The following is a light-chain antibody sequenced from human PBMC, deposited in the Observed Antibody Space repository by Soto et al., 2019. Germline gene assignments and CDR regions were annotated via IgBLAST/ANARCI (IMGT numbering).Light chain of an antibody. V-gene: IGKV3-20*01. J-gene: IGKJ1*01. CDR3: QQYGSSPTK. CDR2: GSS. CDR1: QSVSSCS. Sequence: EIVLTQAPGTLSLSPGERATLSCRASQSVSSCSLAWYQQKPGQAPRLLIFGSSSRATGIPDRFSGSGSGTDFTLTISRLEPEDFAVYYCQQYGSSPTKFGQGTKVEIK.